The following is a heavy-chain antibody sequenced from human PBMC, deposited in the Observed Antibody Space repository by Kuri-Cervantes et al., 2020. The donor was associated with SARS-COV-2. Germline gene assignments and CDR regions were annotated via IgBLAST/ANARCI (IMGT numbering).Heavy chain of an antibody. D-gene: IGHD3-22*01. CDR1: GGSISSYY. CDR3: ATSITMIVVVITPEFDY. CDR2: IYYSGST. V-gene: IGHV4-59*08. Sequence: SETLSLTCTVSGGSISSYYWSWIRQPPGKGLEWIGYIYYSGSTNYNPSLKSRVTISADTSKNQFSLKLSSVTAADTAVYYCATSITMIVVVITPEFDYWGQGTLVTVSS. J-gene: IGHJ4*02.